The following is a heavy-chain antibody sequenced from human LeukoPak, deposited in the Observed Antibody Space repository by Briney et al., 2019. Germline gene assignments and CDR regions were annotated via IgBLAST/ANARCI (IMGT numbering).Heavy chain of an antibody. CDR2: ISGNGDST. Sequence: GGSLRLSCAASGFTFRRYALSWVRQAPGKGLEWVSTISGNGDSTYYADSVKGRFTISRDNSKNTLYLQMNSLRAEDTAVYYCAKDGGGSGWYIDNWGQGTLVTVSS. CDR3: AKDGGGSGWYIDN. D-gene: IGHD6-19*01. J-gene: IGHJ4*02. V-gene: IGHV3-23*01. CDR1: GFTFRRYA.